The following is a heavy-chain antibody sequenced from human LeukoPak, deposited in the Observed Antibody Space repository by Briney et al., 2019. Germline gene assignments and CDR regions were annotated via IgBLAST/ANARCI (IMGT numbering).Heavy chain of an antibody. CDR1: GFTSSSYG. J-gene: IGHJ3*02. V-gene: IGHV3-33*01. Sequence: GGSLRLSCVASGFTSSSYGMHWVRQAPGKGLEWVAVIWYDGTNKYYADSVKGRFTISRENSKNTLYLQMDSLRVEDTAVYYCARVRAIFGYDAFDIWGQGTMVTVSS. D-gene: IGHD3-10*02. CDR2: IWYDGTNK. CDR3: ARVRAIFGYDAFDI.